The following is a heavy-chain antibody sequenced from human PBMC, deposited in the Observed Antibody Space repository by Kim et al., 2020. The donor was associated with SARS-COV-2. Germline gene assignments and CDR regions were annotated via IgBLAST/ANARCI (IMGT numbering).Heavy chain of an antibody. CDR2: IYYSEST. CDR1: GGSISSGDYY. D-gene: IGHD6-19*01. CDR3: ARVPQAVAGFYYYYYGMDV. V-gene: IGHV4-30-4*01. Sequence: SETLSLTCTVSGGSISSGDYYWSWIRQPPGKGLEWIGYIYYSESTYYNPSLKSRVTISVDTSKNQFSLKLSSVTAADTAVYYCARVPQAVAGFYYYYYGMDVWGQGTTVTVSS. J-gene: IGHJ6*02.